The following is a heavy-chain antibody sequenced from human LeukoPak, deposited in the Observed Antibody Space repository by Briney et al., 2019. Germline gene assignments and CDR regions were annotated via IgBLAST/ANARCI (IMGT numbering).Heavy chain of an antibody. CDR3: AREGEGFWSGSNNYHFDY. CDR1: GFTFSSYS. D-gene: IGHD3-3*01. J-gene: IGHJ4*02. CDR2: ISSSSSYI. V-gene: IGHV3-21*04. Sequence: PGGSLRLSCAASGFTFSSYSMNWVRQAPGKGLEWVSSISSSSSYIYYADSVKGRFTISRDNAKNSLYLQMNSLRAEDTAVYYCAREGEGFWSGSNNYHFDYWGQGTLVTVSS.